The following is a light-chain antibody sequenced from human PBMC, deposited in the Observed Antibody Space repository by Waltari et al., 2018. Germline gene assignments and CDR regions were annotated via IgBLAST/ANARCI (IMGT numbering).Light chain of an antibody. V-gene: IGKV3-15*01. Sequence: EIMMTQSPATLSLSPGERATLSCRASQSVGSNLAWYQQKLGQAPRLLIFAASTRAPDIPARFSGSGSGTDFTLTISGLQSEDFALYYCQQYSDWPPWTFGQGTKVEIK. CDR1: QSVGSN. CDR2: AAS. J-gene: IGKJ1*01. CDR3: QQYSDWPPWT.